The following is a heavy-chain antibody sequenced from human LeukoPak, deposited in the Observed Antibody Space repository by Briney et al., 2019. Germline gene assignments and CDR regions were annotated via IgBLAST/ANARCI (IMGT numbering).Heavy chain of an antibody. CDR2: IYYSGST. J-gene: IGHJ4*02. Sequence: SETLSLTCTVSGGSISSYHWSWVRQPPGKGLEWIGYIYYSGSTNYNPSLKSRVTISVDMSKNQFSLNLSSVTAADTAVYYCASSSDYGGSAPDYWGQGTLVTVSS. V-gene: IGHV4-59*08. CDR3: ASSSDYGGSAPDY. CDR1: GGSISSYH. D-gene: IGHD4-23*01.